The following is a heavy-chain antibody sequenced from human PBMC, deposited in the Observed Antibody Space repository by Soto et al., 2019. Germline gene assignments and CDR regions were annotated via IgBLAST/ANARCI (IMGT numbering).Heavy chain of an antibody. V-gene: IGHV3-21*01. CDR1: GFTFSSYS. CDR3: AIHPPYYYDSSGPIGLDY. Sequence: PGGSLRLSCAASGFTFSSYSMTWFRQAPGKGLEWVSSISSSSSYIYYAGSVKGRFTISRDNAKNSPYLQMNSLRAEDTAVYYCAIHPPYYYDSSGPIGLDYWGQGTLVTVSS. CDR2: ISSSSSYI. J-gene: IGHJ4*02. D-gene: IGHD3-22*01.